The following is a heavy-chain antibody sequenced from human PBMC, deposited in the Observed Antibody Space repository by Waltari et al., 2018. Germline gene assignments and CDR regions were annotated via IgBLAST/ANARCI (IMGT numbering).Heavy chain of an antibody. CDR2: ISWNSGFI. J-gene: IGHJ6*02. CDR1: GFTFDDYT. CDR3: AKDIASSPPPRGYYFGMDV. Sequence: EVQLVESGGGLVQPGRSLRLSCAASGFTFDDYTMHWVRQAPGKGLEWVSGISWNSGFIGYAVSVKGRVTISRDNAKNSLYLQMNSLRAEDTALYYCAKDIASSPPPRGYYFGMDVWGQGTTVTVSS. V-gene: IGHV3-9*01. D-gene: IGHD3-3*02.